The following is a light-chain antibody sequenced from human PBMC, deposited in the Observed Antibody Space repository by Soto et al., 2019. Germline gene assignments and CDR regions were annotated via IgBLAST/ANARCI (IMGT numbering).Light chain of an antibody. Sequence: QSVLTQPASVSGSPGQSITISCTGTSSDVGSYNLVSWYQQHPGKAPKLMIYEVSNRPSGVSNRFSGSKSGNTASLTISGLQAEDEADYYCSSYTSSNSLYVFGTGTKLTVL. CDR1: SSDVGSYNL. J-gene: IGLJ1*01. CDR3: SSYTSSNSLYV. CDR2: EVS. V-gene: IGLV2-14*02.